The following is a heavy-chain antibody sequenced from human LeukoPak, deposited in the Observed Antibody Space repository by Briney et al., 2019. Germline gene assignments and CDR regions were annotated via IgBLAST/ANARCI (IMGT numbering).Heavy chain of an antibody. CDR1: GFTFSSSV. Sequence: GGSLRLSCAASGFTFSSSVMSWVRQAPGKGLEYVSVITDSGSNTFYADSVKGRFTISRDNSRNTLYLQMNSLRAEDTAVYYCANRHYFRPDYWGQGTLVTVSS. CDR2: ITDSGSNT. J-gene: IGHJ4*02. V-gene: IGHV3-23*01. CDR3: ANRHYFRPDY. D-gene: IGHD2/OR15-2a*01.